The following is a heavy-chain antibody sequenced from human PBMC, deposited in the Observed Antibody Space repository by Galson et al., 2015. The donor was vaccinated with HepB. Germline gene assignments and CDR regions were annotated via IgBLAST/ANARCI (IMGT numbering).Heavy chain of an antibody. J-gene: IGHJ4*02. V-gene: IGHV7-4-1*02. CDR1: GYTFTSYA. CDR3: AISYSSGWSYYFDY. CDR2: INTNTGNP. Sequence: SVKVSCKASGYTFTSYAMNWVRQAPGQGLEWMGWINTNTGNPTYAQGFTGRFVFSLDTSVSTAYLQISSLKAEDTAVYYCAISYSSGWSYYFDYWGQGTLVTVSS. D-gene: IGHD6-19*01.